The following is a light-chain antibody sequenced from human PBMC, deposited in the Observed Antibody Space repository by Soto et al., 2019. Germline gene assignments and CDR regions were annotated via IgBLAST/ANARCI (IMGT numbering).Light chain of an antibody. CDR2: DNN. V-gene: IGLV1-51*01. J-gene: IGLJ2*01. CDR3: GTWDSSLSAVV. CDR1: NSNIGNNY. Sequence: SVLTQPPSVFAAPGQKVTISRSGNNSNIGNNYVSWYQQLPGTAPKLLIYDNNKRPSGIPDRFSGSKSGTSATLGITGLQTGDEADYYCGTWDSSLSAVVFGGGTKVTVL.